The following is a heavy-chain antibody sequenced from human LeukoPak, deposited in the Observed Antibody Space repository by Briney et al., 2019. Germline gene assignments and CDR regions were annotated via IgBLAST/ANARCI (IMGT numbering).Heavy chain of an antibody. D-gene: IGHD3-10*01. V-gene: IGHV3-7*01. CDR2: IKEDGSEK. J-gene: IGHJ4*02. CDR3: ARTIRGY. CDR1: GFTFSNYW. Sequence: GGSLRLSCAASGFTFSNYWMSGVRQAPGQGLEWVANIKEDGSEKYYVDSVKGRFTTSRDNAKNSLYLQMNSLRAEDTAVYYCARTIRGYWGQGTLVTVSS.